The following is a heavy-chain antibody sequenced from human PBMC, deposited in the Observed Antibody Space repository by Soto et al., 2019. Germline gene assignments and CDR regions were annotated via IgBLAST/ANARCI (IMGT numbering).Heavy chain of an antibody. Sequence: EVQLLESGGGLVQPGGSLRLSCAASGFTFSSYAMSWVRQAPGKGLEWVSAISGSGGSTYYADSVKGRFTISRDNSKNTLYLQMNSLRAEDTAVYYCAKALEKDCRSTSCHLTGFDPWGQGTLVTVSS. CDR1: GFTFSSYA. CDR2: ISGSGGST. V-gene: IGHV3-23*01. D-gene: IGHD2-2*01. CDR3: AKALEKDCRSTSCHLTGFDP. J-gene: IGHJ5*02.